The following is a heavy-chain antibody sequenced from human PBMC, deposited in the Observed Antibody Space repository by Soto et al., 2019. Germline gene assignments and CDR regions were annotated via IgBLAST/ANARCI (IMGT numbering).Heavy chain of an antibody. J-gene: IGHJ4*02. CDR3: TLSTIVGTILRFDF. D-gene: IGHD5-12*01. CDR1: GFSLSTSGVG. CDR2: IYWDDDK. V-gene: IGHV2-5*02. Sequence: QITLKESGPTLVKPTQTLTLTCTLSGFSLSTSGVGVGWIRQPPGKALEWLALIYWDDDKRYSPSLKSRVTNTKDTSTHQVALTMTNMDPVDTATYYCTLSTIVGTILRFDFWGQGTLVTVSS.